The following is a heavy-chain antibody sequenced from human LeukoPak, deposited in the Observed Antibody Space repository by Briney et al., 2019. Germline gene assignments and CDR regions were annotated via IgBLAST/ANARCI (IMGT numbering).Heavy chain of an antibody. V-gene: IGHV1-46*01. CDR1: GYTFTSYY. J-gene: IGHJ3*02. CDR2: INPSGGST. D-gene: IGHD3-22*01. Sequence: ASVKVSCKASGYTFTSYYMHWVRQAPGQGLEWMGIINPSGGSTSYAQKFQGRVTMTRDTSTSTVYMELSSLRSEDTAVYYCAREGLQNYYGSSGGGHAFDIWGQGTMVTVSS. CDR3: AREGLQNYYGSSGGGHAFDI.